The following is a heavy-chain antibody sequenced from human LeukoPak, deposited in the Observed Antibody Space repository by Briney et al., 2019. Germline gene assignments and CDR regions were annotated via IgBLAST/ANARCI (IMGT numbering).Heavy chain of an antibody. CDR1: GDSVSSNSAT. CDR2: TYYRSKWYN. CDR3: ATGHNFDH. D-gene: IGHD3-9*01. V-gene: IGHV6-1*01. Sequence: SQTLSLACAISGDSVSSNSATWNWIRQSPSRGLEWLGRTYYRSKWYNEYAVSVRSRITINSDTSKNQFSLQLNSVTPEDTAVYFCATGHNFDHWGQGTLVTVSS. J-gene: IGHJ4*02.